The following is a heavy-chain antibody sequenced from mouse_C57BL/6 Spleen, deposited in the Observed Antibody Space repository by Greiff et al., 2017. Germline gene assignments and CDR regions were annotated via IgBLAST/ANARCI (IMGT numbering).Heavy chain of an antibody. D-gene: IGHD1-1*01. CDR2: IDPSDSYT. J-gene: IGHJ3*01. CDR1: GYTFTSYW. V-gene: IGHV1-69*01. Sequence: QVQLQQPGAELVMPGASVKLSCKASGYTFTSYWMHWVKQRPGQGLEWIGEIDPSDSYTNHNQKFKGKSTLTVDKSSSTAYMQLSSLTSEDSAVYYCARRSGSKAWFAYWGQGTLVTVSA. CDR3: ARRSGSKAWFAY.